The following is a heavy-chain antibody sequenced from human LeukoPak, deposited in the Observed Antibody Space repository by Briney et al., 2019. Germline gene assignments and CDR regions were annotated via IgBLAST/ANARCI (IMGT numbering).Heavy chain of an antibody. V-gene: IGHV3-21*01. CDR1: GLTFSSYS. CDR3: ARDFQVPAAIGYYYYGMDV. D-gene: IGHD2-2*01. J-gene: IGHJ6*02. CDR2: ISSSSSYI. Sequence: GGSLRLSCAASGLTFSSYSMNWVRQAPGKGLEWVSSISSSSSYIYYADSVKGRFTISRDNAKNSLYLQMNSLRAEDTAVYYCARDFQVPAAIGYYYYGMDVWGQGTTVTVSS.